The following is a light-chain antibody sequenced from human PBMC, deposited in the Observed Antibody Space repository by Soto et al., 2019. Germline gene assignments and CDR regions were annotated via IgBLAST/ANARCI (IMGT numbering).Light chain of an antibody. CDR1: QSISNR. J-gene: IGKJ3*01. CDR3: QQYGSSPLT. Sequence: EIVMTRSPATLSVSPGDRATLSCRASQSISNRLAWYQQKPGQAPRLLIYGASSRATGIPDRFSGSGSGTDFTLTISRLEPEDFAMYYCQQYGSSPLTFGPGTKVDI. V-gene: IGKV3-20*01. CDR2: GAS.